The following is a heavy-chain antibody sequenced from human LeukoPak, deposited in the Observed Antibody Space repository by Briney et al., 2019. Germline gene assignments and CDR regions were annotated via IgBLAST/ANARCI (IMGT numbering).Heavy chain of an antibody. CDR1: GGSIRTYF. CDR3: ARGLNPSSSWYPKWFDH. V-gene: IGHV4-59*08. D-gene: IGHD6-13*01. J-gene: IGHJ5*02. CDR2: ISHTGST. Sequence: SVTLSLTCTFSGGSIRTYFWSWMRQPPGKGLQWLGHISHTGSTNYNPTLKSRVTISLDASKSQSSLNLSAVTAADTAVYYCARGLNPSSSWYPKWFDHWGQGTLVTVSS.